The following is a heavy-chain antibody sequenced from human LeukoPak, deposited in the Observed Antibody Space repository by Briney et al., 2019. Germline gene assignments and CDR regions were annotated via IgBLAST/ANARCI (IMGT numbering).Heavy chain of an antibody. CDR3: ARVMKSYDSSGYYSAFDI. D-gene: IGHD3-22*01. J-gene: IGHJ3*02. Sequence: SETLSLTCAVYGGSFSGYYWSWIRQPPGKGLEWIGEINHSGSTNYNPSLKSRVTISVDTSKNQFSLKLSSVTAADTAVYYCARVMKSYDSSGYYSAFDIWAKGQWSPSLQ. CDR2: INHSGST. CDR1: GGSFSGYY. V-gene: IGHV4-34*01.